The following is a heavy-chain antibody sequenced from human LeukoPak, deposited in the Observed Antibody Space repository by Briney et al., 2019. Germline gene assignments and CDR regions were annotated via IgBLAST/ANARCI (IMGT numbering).Heavy chain of an antibody. D-gene: IGHD2-21*01. Sequence: SETLSLTCAVYGGSFSGYYWSWNRQPPGKGLEWIGEINHSGSTNYNPSLKSRVTISVDTSKNQFSLKLNSVTAADTAVYYCARGVFPDYWGQGTLVTVSS. J-gene: IGHJ4*02. CDR3: ARGVFPDY. CDR2: INHSGST. CDR1: GGSFSGYY. V-gene: IGHV4-34*01.